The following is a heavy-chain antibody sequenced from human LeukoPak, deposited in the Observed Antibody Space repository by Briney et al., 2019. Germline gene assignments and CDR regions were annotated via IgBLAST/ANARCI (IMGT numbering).Heavy chain of an antibody. CDR1: GFTFSNAW. CDR2: IKSKTAGGTR. J-gene: IGHJ4*02. Sequence: GGSLRLSCAASGFTFSNAWMSWVRQAPGKGLEWVGRIKSKTAGGTRDYAAPVKGRFTISRDDSKNTLYLQMNSLKTEDTAVYYCTTNNQSSSLHFVCWGQGTLVTVSS. D-gene: IGHD1/OR15-1a*01. V-gene: IGHV3-15*01. CDR3: TTNNQSSSLHFVC.